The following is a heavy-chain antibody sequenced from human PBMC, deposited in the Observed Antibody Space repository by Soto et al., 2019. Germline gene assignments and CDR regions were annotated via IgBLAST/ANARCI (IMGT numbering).Heavy chain of an antibody. J-gene: IGHJ5*02. D-gene: IGHD3-10*01. CDR2: IIPVTETP. V-gene: IGHV1-69*06. Sequence: QVQLVQSGAEVKKPGSSVRVSCKVSGGTFISHAINWLRQAPGQGLEWMGVIIPVTETPNNAEKFQGRVTVTAEKATTTVDMELSILTFDDTAVYFCARGNKGPGHYGPGSQGWYGPWGQGTLVTVS. CDR3: ARGNKGPGHYGPGSQGWYGP. CDR1: GGTFISHA.